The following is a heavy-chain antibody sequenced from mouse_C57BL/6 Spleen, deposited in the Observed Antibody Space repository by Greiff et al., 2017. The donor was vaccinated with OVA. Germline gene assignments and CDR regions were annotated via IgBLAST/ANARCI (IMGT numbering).Heavy chain of an antibody. CDR3: ARDYYGSHMDY. V-gene: IGHV3-6*01. Sequence: DVKLQESGPGLVKPSQSLSLTCSVTGYSITSGYYWNWIRQFPGNKLEWMGYISYDGSNNYNPSLKNRISITRDTSKNQFFLKLNSVTTEDTATYYCARDYYGSHMDYWGQGTSVTVSS. D-gene: IGHD1-1*01. J-gene: IGHJ4*01. CDR2: ISYDGSN. CDR1: GYSITSGYY.